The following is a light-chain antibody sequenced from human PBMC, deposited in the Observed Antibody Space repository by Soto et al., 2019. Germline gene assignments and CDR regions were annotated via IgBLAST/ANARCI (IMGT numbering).Light chain of an antibody. V-gene: IGKV3-11*01. CDR1: QSVGTY. CDR3: QQRYNWPNT. J-gene: IGKJ2*01. CDR2: EAA. Sequence: EIVLTQSPATLSLSPGERATLSCRASQSVGTYLAWYQHSPGQAPRLLIYEAANRATGIPAMFSGSGSGTDFTLTISSPEPEDFAVYYCQQRYNWPNTFGQGTKLEIK.